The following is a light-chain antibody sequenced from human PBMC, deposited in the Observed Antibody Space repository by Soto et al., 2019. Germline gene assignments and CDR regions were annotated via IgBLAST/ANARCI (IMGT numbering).Light chain of an antibody. CDR3: SSYTTSNTLV. CDR2: EVS. Sequence: QSALTQPASVSGSPGQSITISCTGTSSDVGGYNYVSWYQQHPGKAPKVMIYEVSNRPSGVSTRFSGSKSGNTASLTISGLQAEDEADYYCSSYTTSNTLVFGAGTKVTVL. CDR1: SSDVGGYNY. V-gene: IGLV2-14*01. J-gene: IGLJ1*01.